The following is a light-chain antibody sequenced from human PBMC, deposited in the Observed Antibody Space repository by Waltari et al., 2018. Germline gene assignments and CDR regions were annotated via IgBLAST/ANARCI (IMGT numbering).Light chain of an antibody. Sequence: EIVMTQSPATLSVSPGERATLSCRASQGVSINLAWYQQKPGQAPRLLIYDASTRATGIPARFSASGSGTEFTLTISSLQSGDFAVYYCQHYDNWSGAFGPGTKVDIK. J-gene: IGKJ3*01. CDR3: QHYDNWSGA. V-gene: IGKV3-15*01. CDR1: QGVSIN. CDR2: DAS.